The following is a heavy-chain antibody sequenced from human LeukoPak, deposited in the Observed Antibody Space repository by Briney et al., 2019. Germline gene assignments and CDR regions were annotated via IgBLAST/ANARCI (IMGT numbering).Heavy chain of an antibody. CDR2: IYYSGST. CDR1: GGSISSYY. D-gene: IGHD4-17*01. J-gene: IGHJ4*02. Sequence: PSETLSLTCTVSGGSISSYYWSWIRQPPGKGLEWIGYIYYSGSTNYNPSLKSRVTISVDRPRNQFSLKLSSVTAADTAVYYCASYGENDFWGQGTLVTVSS. V-gene: IGHV4-59*08. CDR3: ASYGENDF.